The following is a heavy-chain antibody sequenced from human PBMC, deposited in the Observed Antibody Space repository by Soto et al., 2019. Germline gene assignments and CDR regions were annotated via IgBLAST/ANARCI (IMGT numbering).Heavy chain of an antibody. CDR2: IYYSGST. CDR3: ARDRIAAAAKGDYYYGMDV. D-gene: IGHD6-13*01. CDR1: GGSIISYY. J-gene: IGHJ6*02. V-gene: IGHV4-59*01. Sequence: SATLSITCTVSGGSIISYYWSWIRQPPGKGLEWIGYIYYSGSTNYNPSLKSRVTISVDTSKNQFSLKLSSVTAADTAVYYCARDRIAAAAKGDYYYGMDVWGQGTTVTVSS.